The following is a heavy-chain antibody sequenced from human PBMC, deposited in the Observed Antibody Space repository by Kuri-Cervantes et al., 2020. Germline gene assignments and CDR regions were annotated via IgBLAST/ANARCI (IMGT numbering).Heavy chain of an antibody. D-gene: IGHD3-10*01. CDR1: GFTVSSNY. V-gene: IGHV3-53*01. CDR2: IYSGGST. CDR3: ARDNYYGDY. J-gene: IGHJ4*02. Sequence: LSLTCAASGFTVSSNYMSWVRQAPGKGLEWVSVIYSGGSTYYADSVKGRFTISRDNSKNTLYLQMNSLRAEDTAVYYCARDNYYGDYWGQGTLVTVSS.